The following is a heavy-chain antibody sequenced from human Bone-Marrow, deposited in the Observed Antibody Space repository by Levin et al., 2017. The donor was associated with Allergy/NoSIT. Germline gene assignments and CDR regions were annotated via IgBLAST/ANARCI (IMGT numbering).Heavy chain of an antibody. V-gene: IGHV3-11*03. D-gene: IGHD5-12*01. J-gene: IGHJ1*01. Sequence: PGGSLRLSCVASGFTFSDSYMSWLRQAPGKGLEWVTYISGNSGDTNYVDSVKGRFTISRDNARNSLYLQMNSLRAEDTAVYYCAKVLRGYSDYDNWGQGTLVTVSS. CDR3: AKVLRGYSDYDN. CDR1: GFTFSDSY. CDR2: ISGNSGDT.